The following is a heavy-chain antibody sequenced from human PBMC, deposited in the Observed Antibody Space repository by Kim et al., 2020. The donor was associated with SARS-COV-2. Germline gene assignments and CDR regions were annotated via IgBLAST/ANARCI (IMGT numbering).Heavy chain of an antibody. CDR2: IWYEGSNK. D-gene: IGHD1-26*01. J-gene: IGHJ6*01. CDR1: GFTFSCYG. V-gene: IGHV3-33*01. Sequence: GGSMRLSCAASGFTFSCYGMHWVRQALGTGLDLVALIWYEGSNKYYADSVKGRFTISMDNSKNTLYLQMNSLRAEDTAVYYCWMGGRGSLGYYYGMAVWG. CDR3: WMGGRGSLGYYYGMAV.